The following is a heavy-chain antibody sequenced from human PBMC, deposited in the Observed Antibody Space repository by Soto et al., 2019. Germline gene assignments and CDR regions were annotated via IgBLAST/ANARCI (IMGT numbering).Heavy chain of an antibody. D-gene: IGHD2-2*01. CDR1: GYTFTSYG. Sequence: GASVKVSCKASGYTFTSYGISWVRQAPGQGLEWMGWISAYNGNTNYAQKLQGRVTMTTDTSTSTAYMELRSLRSDDTAVYYCARELGYCSSTSCPERYYYMDVRGKGTTVTVSS. J-gene: IGHJ6*03. V-gene: IGHV1-18*01. CDR2: ISAYNGNT. CDR3: ARELGYCSSTSCPERYYYMDV.